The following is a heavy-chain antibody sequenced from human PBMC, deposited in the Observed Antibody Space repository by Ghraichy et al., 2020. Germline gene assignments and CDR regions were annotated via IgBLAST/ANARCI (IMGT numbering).Heavy chain of an antibody. V-gene: IGHV4-39*01. CDR3: ARQGGPGGGYHDRSGRLGWFDP. Sequence: SQTLSLTCSVSAGSISITTYFWAWIRQPPGKGLEWIGSIYYSGDTYYNPSLQNRVAISVDTSKNQFSLNLRSVTATDTAVYYCARQGGPGGGYHDRSGRLGWFDPWGQGTLVTVSS. CDR2: IYYSGDT. J-gene: IGHJ5*02. D-gene: IGHD3-22*01. CDR1: AGSISITTYF.